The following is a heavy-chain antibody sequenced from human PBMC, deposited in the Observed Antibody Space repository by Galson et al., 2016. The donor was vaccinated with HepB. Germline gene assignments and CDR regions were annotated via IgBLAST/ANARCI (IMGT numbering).Heavy chain of an antibody. D-gene: IGHD2-15*01. Sequence: SLRLSCAASGFIFSQYGMHWVRQAPGKGLESVAVIGHDGRKEYYADSVKGRFTISRDNSKNTLYVQMNNLRVEDTAVYYCSRGSQDDIEVDGDLEQDYWGQGTLVTVSS. CDR2: IGHDGRKE. CDR3: SRGSQDDIEVDGDLEQDY. V-gene: IGHV3-33*01. J-gene: IGHJ4*02. CDR1: GFIFSQYG.